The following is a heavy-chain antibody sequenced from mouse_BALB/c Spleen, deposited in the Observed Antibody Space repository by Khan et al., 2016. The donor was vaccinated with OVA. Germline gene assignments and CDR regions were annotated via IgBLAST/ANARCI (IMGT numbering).Heavy chain of an antibody. CDR2: ILPGSAT. CDR3: AGGYYGAWFAY. J-gene: IGHJ3*01. D-gene: IGHD1-2*01. V-gene: IGHV1-9*01. Sequence: QVQLQQPGAELMKPGASVKISCKATGYTFSSYWIEWVKQRPGHGLEWIGEILPGSATNYNEKFKSKATFTTDTSSNTAYIQLRSLPSEDSAVYYCAGGYYGAWFAYWGQGTLVTVSA. CDR1: GYTFSSYW.